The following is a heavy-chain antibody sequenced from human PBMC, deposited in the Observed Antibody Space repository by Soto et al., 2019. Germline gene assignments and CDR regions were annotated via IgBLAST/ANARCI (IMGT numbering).Heavy chain of an antibody. D-gene: IGHD3-22*01. Sequence: PGGSLRLSCAASGFTVSSSYMSWVRQAPGKGLEWVSVIYSGGSTYYADSVKGRFTISRDNSKNTLYLQMNSLRAEDTAVYYCAKHLTYYYDSSGRLGFDYWGQGTLVTVSS. CDR3: AKHLTYYYDSSGRLGFDY. CDR2: IYSGGST. CDR1: GFTVSSSY. V-gene: IGHV3-53*01. J-gene: IGHJ4*02.